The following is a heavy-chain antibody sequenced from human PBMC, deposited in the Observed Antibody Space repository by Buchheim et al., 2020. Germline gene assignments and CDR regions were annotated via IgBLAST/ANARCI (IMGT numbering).Heavy chain of an antibody. CDR2: INPSGGST. D-gene: IGHD1-14*01. Sequence: QVQLVQSGAEVKKPGASVKVSCKASGYTFTSYYMHWVRQAPGQGLEWMGIINPSGGSTSYAQKFQGRVTMTRDTSTSTVYMELSSLRSEDTAVYYCARAGEPSGRARGSRYYYFDYWGQGTL. V-gene: IGHV1-46*01. J-gene: IGHJ4*02. CDR1: GYTFTSYY. CDR3: ARAGEPSGRARGSRYYYFDY.